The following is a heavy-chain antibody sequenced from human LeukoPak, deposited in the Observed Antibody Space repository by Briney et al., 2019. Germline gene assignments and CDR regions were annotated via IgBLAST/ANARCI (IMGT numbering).Heavy chain of an antibody. CDR2: VSGGGSGT. CDR1: GFTFSNCA. J-gene: IGHJ3*02. V-gene: IGHV3-23*01. Sequence: SGGSLRLSCAASGFTFSNCAMSWVRQAPGKGLEWVSAVSGGGSGTYYADTVKGRFTISRDNSKNTLYLQMNSLRAEDTAVYYCAKETMVRGADAFDIWGQGTMVTVSS. D-gene: IGHD3-10*01. CDR3: AKETMVRGADAFDI.